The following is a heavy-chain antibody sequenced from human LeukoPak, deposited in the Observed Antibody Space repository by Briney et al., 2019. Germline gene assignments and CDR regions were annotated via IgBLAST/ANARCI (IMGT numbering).Heavy chain of an antibody. CDR3: ARDATRGYSYGSDDWFDP. D-gene: IGHD5-18*01. CDR1: GGSISSYY. V-gene: IGHV4-59*01. CDR2: IYYSGST. Sequence: SETLSLTCTVSGGSISSYYWSWIRQPPGKGLEWIGYIYYSGSTNYNPSLKSRVTISVDTSKNQFSLKLSSVTAADTAVCYCARDATRGYSYGSDDWFDPWGQGTLVTVSS. J-gene: IGHJ5*02.